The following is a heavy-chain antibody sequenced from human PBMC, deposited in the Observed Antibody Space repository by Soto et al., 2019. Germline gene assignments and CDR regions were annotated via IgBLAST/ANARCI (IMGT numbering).Heavy chain of an antibody. D-gene: IGHD2-8*02. CDR3: ASDVLVGAMDGFWYFDL. CDR2: IYYSGSA. CDR1: GGSISSGTYY. V-gene: IGHV4-31*03. J-gene: IGHJ2*01. Sequence: QVQLQESGPGLLKPSQTLSLTCTVSGGSISSGTYYWNWIRQHPGKGVEWIGYIYYSGSAYYNPSLTSRVAMSVDTSKNQFSLKVTSVTAADTAVYYCASDVLVGAMDGFWYFDLWGRGTLVTVSS.